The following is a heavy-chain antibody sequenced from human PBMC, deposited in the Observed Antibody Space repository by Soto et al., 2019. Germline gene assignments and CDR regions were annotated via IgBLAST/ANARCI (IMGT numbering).Heavy chain of an antibody. CDR3: AKAARYYYDSSFYYVDY. CDR2: ISGSGDST. CDR1: GFTFSSYA. D-gene: IGHD3-22*01. Sequence: GGSLRLSCAASGFTFSSYAMTWVRQAPGKGLEWVSFISGSGDSTYYADSVKGRFTISRDNSKNTVYLQTNSLRADDTAVYYCAKAARYYYDSSFYYVDYWAQGTLVTVSS. J-gene: IGHJ4*02. V-gene: IGHV3-23*01.